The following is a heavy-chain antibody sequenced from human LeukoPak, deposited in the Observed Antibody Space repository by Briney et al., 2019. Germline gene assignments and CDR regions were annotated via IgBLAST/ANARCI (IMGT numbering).Heavy chain of an antibody. J-gene: IGHJ4*02. CDR2: ITGPGDNT. Sequence: GGSLRLSCVASGFTFTTYAMTGVRQAPGKGLEWVSTITGPGDNTFYGDSVRGRFTISRDNSRNTLYLQMNSLRVEDTAIYYCAKDLHTSAWSPTFDSWGQGTLVTVSS. CDR1: GFTFTTYA. D-gene: IGHD2-2*01. CDR3: AKDLHTSAWSPTFDS. V-gene: IGHV3-23*01.